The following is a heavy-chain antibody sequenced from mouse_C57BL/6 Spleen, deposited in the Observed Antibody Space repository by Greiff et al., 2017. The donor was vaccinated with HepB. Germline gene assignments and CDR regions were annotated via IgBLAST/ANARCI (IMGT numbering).Heavy chain of an antibody. CDR1: GFTFSDYG. CDR3: ARGGDDYDGAWFAY. D-gene: IGHD2-4*01. J-gene: IGHJ3*01. Sequence: EVQGVESGGGLVQPGGSLKLSCAASGFTFSDYGMAWVRQAPRKGPEWVAFISNLAYSIYYADTVTGRFTISRENAKNTLYLEMSSLRSEDTAMYYCARGGDDYDGAWFAYWGQGTLVTVSA. V-gene: IGHV5-15*01. CDR2: ISNLAYSI.